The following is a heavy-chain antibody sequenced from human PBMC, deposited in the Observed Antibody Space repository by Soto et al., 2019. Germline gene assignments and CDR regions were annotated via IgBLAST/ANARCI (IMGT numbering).Heavy chain of an antibody. CDR2: VDQSGTT. CDR1: GVSIRSSAYH. J-gene: IGHJ5*01. Sequence: TLSLTCAVSGVSIRSSAYHWGWVRQPPGKGLEWLGSVDQSGTTYYNPSLNRRVTISLDTSKSHFSLKVTSATAADTAVYYCARRMNVAGGWFDSWGQGTPVTVSS. V-gene: IGHV4-39*02. CDR3: ARRMNVAGGWFDS. D-gene: IGHD1-1*01.